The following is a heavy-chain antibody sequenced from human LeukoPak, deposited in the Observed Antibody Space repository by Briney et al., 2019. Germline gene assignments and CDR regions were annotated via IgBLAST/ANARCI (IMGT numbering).Heavy chain of an antibody. CDR3: ARLDGEVAFDY. D-gene: IGHD3-10*01. J-gene: IGHJ4*02. CDR2: IYYSGST. Sequence: PSETLSLTCTVSGGSISSYYWSWIRQPPGKGLEWIGYIYYSGSTNYNPSLKSRVTISVDTSKNQFSLKLSSVTAADTAVYYCARLDGEVAFDYWGQGTLVTVSS. CDR1: GGSISSYY. V-gene: IGHV4-59*01.